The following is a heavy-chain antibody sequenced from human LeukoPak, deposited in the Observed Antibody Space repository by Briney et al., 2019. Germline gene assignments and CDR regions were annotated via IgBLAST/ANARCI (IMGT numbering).Heavy chain of an antibody. J-gene: IGHJ4*02. D-gene: IGHD1-26*01. V-gene: IGHV3-11*04. CDR1: GFTFSDYY. CDR3: ARDCGSYSYYFDY. Sequence: GGSLRLSCAASGFTFSDYYMSWRRQAPGKGLEWVSYISSSGSTIYYADSVKGRFTISRDNAKNSLSLQMNSLRAEDTAVYYCARDCGSYSYYFDYWGQGTLVTVSS. CDR2: ISSSGSTI.